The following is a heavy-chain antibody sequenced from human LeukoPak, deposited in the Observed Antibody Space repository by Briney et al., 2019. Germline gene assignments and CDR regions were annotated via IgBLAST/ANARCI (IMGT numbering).Heavy chain of an antibody. V-gene: IGHV3-7*01. J-gene: IGHJ1*01. CDR3: ARDPFEH. Sequence: GGSLRLSCTTSGFTFGDYALSWVRQAPGKGLEWVATITQGGSEKFYVDSVKGRFTISGDNAKNSLYLQMNSLRAEDTAVYYCARDPFEHWGQGTLVTVSS. CDR2: ITQGGSEK. CDR1: GFTFGDYA.